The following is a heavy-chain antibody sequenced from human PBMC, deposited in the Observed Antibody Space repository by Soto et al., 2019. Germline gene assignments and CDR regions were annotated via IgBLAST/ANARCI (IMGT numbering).Heavy chain of an antibody. Sequence: SQTLSLTCAISGDSVSSNSAAWNWIRQSPSRGLEWLGRTYYRSKWYNDYAVSVKSRITINPDTSKNQFSLQLNSVTPEDTAVYYCAGDLIAVAGREDAFDIWGQGTMVTVSS. D-gene: IGHD6-19*01. J-gene: IGHJ3*02. CDR2: TYYRSKWYN. V-gene: IGHV6-1*01. CDR3: AGDLIAVAGREDAFDI. CDR1: GDSVSSNSAA.